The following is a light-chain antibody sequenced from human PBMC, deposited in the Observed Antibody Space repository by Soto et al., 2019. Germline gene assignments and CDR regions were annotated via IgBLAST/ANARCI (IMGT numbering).Light chain of an antibody. CDR3: CSYAGSRLS. V-gene: IGLV2-23*01. CDR1: SSDVGSYNL. Sequence: QSALTQPASVSGSPGQSITSSCTGTSSDVGSYNLVSWYQQHPGKAPKLMIYEGSKRPSGVSNRFSGSKSGNTASLTISGLQAEDEADYYCCSYAGSRLSFGTGTKVTVL. CDR2: EGS. J-gene: IGLJ1*01.